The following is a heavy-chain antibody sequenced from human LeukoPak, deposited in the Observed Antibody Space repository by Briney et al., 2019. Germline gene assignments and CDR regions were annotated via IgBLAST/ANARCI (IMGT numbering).Heavy chain of an antibody. D-gene: IGHD5-24*01. J-gene: IGHJ4*02. CDR2: IYSGGST. Sequence: GGSLRLSCAASGFTFSDYYMSWVRQAPGKGLEWVSVIYSGGSTYYADSVKGRFTISRDNSKNTLYLQMNSLRAEDTAVYYCARVDGYNSYFDYWGQGTLVTVSS. CDR1: GFTFSDYY. CDR3: ARVDGYNSYFDY. V-gene: IGHV3-53*01.